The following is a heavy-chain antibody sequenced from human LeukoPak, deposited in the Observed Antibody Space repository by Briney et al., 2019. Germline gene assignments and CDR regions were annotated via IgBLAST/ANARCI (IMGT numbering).Heavy chain of an antibody. D-gene: IGHD6-13*01. Sequence: GGSLRLSCAASGFAFSSYGMHWVRQAPGKGLEWVAYIHYDSSTEDYADSVKGRFTISRDNSKNTLYLQMNSLRAEDTAVYYCARDPVAAAGLGAFDIWGQGTMVTVSS. J-gene: IGHJ3*02. CDR3: ARDPVAAAGLGAFDI. CDR2: IHYDSSTE. CDR1: GFAFSSYG. V-gene: IGHV3-30*02.